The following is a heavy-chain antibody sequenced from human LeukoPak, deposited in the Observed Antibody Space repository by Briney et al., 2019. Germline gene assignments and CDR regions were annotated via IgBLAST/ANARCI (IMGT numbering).Heavy chain of an antibody. Sequence: GGSLRLSCAASGFTFSSYWMSWVRQAPGKGLERVANIKQDGSEKYYVGSVKGRFTISRDNAKNSLYLQMNSLRAEDTAVYYCARDRVAAAGTNWFDPWGQGTLVTVSS. CDR3: ARDRVAAAGTNWFDP. J-gene: IGHJ5*02. D-gene: IGHD6-13*01. CDR2: IKQDGSEK. CDR1: GFTFSSYW. V-gene: IGHV3-7*03.